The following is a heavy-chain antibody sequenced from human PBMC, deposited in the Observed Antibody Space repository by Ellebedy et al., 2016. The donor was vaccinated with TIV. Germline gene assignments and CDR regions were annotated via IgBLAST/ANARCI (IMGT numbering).Heavy chain of an antibody. J-gene: IGHJ6*03. CDR3: AATAGATVFYYYYMDV. CDR1: GFTFSSYS. D-gene: IGHD1-26*01. CDR2: ISSSSSTI. Sequence: GESLKISXAASGFTFSSYSMNWVRQAPGKGLEWVSYISSSSSTIYYADSVKGRFTISRDNAKNSLYLQMNSLRDEDTAVYYCAATAGATVFYYYYMDVWGKGTTVTVSS. V-gene: IGHV3-48*02.